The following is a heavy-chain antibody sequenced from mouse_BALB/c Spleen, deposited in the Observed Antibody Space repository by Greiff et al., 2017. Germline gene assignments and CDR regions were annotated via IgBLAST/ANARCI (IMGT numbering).Heavy chain of an antibody. CDR2: INPYNDGT. D-gene: IGHD4-1*01. J-gene: IGHJ2*01. CDR3: ARRSWDVGYFDY. CDR1: GYTFTSYV. V-gene: IGHV1-14*01. Sequence: VHVKQSGPELVKPGASVKMSCKASGYTFTSYVMHWVKQKPGQGLEWIGYINPYNDGTKYNEKFKGKATLTSDKSSSTAYMELSSLTSEDSAVYYCARRSWDVGYFDYWGQGTTLTVSS.